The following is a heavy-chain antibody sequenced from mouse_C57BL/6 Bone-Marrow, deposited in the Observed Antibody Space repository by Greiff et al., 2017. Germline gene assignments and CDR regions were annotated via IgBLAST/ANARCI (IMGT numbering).Heavy chain of an antibody. CDR1: GYSFTDYN. J-gene: IGHJ2*01. Sequence: VQLKQSGPELAKPGASVKISCKASGYSFTDYNMNWVKQSNGKSLEWIGEINPKCGNTSYNQKFKGKATLTVDQSSSTAYMHLNSLTSEDSAVYYCARCDGYYDYFDYWGQGTTLTVSS. CDR3: ARCDGYYDYFDY. D-gene: IGHD2-3*01. V-gene: IGHV1-39*01. CDR2: INPKCGNT.